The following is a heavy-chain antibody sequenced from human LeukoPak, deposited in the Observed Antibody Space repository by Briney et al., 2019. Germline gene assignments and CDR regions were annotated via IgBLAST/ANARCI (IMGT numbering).Heavy chain of an antibody. CDR2: INHSGST. CDR1: GGSFSGYY. Sequence: SETLSLTCAVYGGSFSGYYWSWLRQPPGKGLEWIGEINHSGSTNYNPSLKSRVTISVDTSKNQFSLKLSSVTAADTAVYYCARRRGYSYGNGPLNYWGQGTLVTVSS. D-gene: IGHD5-18*01. CDR3: ARRRGYSYGNGPLNY. J-gene: IGHJ4*02. V-gene: IGHV4-34*01.